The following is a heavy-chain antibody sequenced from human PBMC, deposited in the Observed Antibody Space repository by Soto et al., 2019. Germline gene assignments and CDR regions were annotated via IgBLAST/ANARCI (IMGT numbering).Heavy chain of an antibody. D-gene: IGHD1-20*01. V-gene: IGHV3-7*05. Sequence: EVQLVESGGGLVQPGGSLRLSCAASGFPFSSHWMTWVRQAPGKGLEWVAYIKQDGSEKYYVDSVMGRCTMSRDNTQSSLSLQMNALRVEDSAVYYCSRITSPGYFDSWGQGTLVTVSS. CDR2: IKQDGSEK. CDR1: GFPFSSHW. J-gene: IGHJ4*02. CDR3: SRITSPGYFDS.